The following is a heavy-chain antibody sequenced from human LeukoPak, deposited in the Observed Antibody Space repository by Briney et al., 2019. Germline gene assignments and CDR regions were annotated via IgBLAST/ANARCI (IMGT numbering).Heavy chain of an antibody. CDR2: IKEDGSEA. J-gene: IGHJ4*02. D-gene: IGHD3-10*02. CDR3: ARDPYVSNFDY. V-gene: IGHV3-7*03. Sequence: TGGSLRLSCAASGFTVSSNYMSWVRQAPGKGREGMGNIKEDGSEAYYVDSVKGRFTISRDNAQNSLYLHMHSLRVEDTAVYYCARDPYVSNFDYWGQGTLVTVSS. CDR1: GFTVSSNY.